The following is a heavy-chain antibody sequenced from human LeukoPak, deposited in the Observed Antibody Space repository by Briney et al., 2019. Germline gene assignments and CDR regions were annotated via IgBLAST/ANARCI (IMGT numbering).Heavy chain of an antibody. CDR1: GYTLTELS. Sequence: ASVKVSCKVSGYTLTELSMHWVRQAPGKGLEWMGGCDPEDGETIYAQKFQGRVTMTEDTSTDTAYMELSSLRSEDTAVYYCATDAPYSGRHRAFDIWGQGKMVPVFS. J-gene: IGHJ3*02. D-gene: IGHD1-26*01. CDR3: ATDAPYSGRHRAFDI. V-gene: IGHV1-24*01. CDR2: CDPEDGET.